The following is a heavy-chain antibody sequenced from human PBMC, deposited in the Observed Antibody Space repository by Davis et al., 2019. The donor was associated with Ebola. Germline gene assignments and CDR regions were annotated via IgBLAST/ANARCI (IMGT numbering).Heavy chain of an antibody. D-gene: IGHD3-9*01. V-gene: IGHV4-31*03. CDR2: IYYSGNT. CDR1: GSSISSGHYY. CDR3: ARDRLYYDILTGYSTDAFDI. J-gene: IGHJ3*02. Sequence: SETLSLTCSLSGSSISSGHYYWSWIRQHPGKGLEWIGYIYYSGNTYYNPSLESRVTISVDTSKNQFSLKLSSLTAADTAVYYCARDRLYYDILTGYSTDAFDIWGQGTMVTVSS.